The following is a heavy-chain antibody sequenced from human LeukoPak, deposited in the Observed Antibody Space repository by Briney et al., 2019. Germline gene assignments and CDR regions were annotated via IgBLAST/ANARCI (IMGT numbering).Heavy chain of an antibody. D-gene: IGHD5-24*01. CDR1: GFTFSSYS. J-gene: IGHJ6*03. CDR3: ARAAGRDGYNFNYYYMDV. V-gene: IGHV3-21*01. Sequence: PGGSLRLSCAASGFTFSSYSMNWVRQAPGKGLEWVSSISSSSSYIYYADSVKGRFTISRDNAKKSLYLQMNSLRAEDTAVYYCARAAGRDGYNFNYYYMDVWGKGTTVTVSS. CDR2: ISSSSSYI.